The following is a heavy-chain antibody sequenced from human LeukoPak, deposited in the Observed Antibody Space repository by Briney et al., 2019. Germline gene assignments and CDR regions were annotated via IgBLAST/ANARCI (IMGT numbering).Heavy chain of an antibody. Sequence: PSETLSLTCTVSGGSISSYYWSWIRQPAGKGLEWIGRIYTSGSTNYNPSLKSRVTMSVDTSKNQFSLNLSSVTAADTAVYYCASLFWSGSMDVWGKGTTVTVSS. J-gene: IGHJ6*03. D-gene: IGHD3-3*01. V-gene: IGHV4-4*07. CDR1: GGSISSYY. CDR3: ASLFWSGSMDV. CDR2: IYTSGST.